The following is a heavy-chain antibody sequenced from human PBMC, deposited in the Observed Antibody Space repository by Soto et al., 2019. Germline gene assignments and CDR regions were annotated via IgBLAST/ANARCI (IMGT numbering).Heavy chain of an antibody. CDR3: ARSRHYYGSGSYYYFDY. Sequence: SVKVSCKASGGTFSSYTISWVRQAPGQGLEWMGRIIPILGIANYAQKFQGRVTITADKSTSTAYMELSSLRSEDTAVYYCARSRHYYGSGSYYYFDYWGQGTLVTVSS. J-gene: IGHJ4*02. D-gene: IGHD3-10*01. V-gene: IGHV1-69*02. CDR1: GGTFSSYT. CDR2: IIPILGIA.